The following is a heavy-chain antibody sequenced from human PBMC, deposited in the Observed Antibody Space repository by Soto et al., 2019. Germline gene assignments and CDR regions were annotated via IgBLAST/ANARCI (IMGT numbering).Heavy chain of an antibody. CDR2: ISSSSSTI. CDR1: GFTFSSYS. Sequence: EVQLVESGGGLVQPGGSLRLSCAASGFTFSSYSMNWVRQAPGKGLEWVADISSSSSTIYYADSVKGRFTISRDNAKNSLYLQMNRLRDEDTAVYYFARGGPYYYDTEFDYWGQGTLVTVSS. D-gene: IGHD3-22*01. V-gene: IGHV3-48*02. CDR3: ARGGPYYYDTEFDY. J-gene: IGHJ4*02.